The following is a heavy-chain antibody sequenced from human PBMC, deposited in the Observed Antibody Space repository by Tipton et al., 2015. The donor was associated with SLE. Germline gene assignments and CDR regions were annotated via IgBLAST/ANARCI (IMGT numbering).Heavy chain of an antibody. D-gene: IGHD1-26*01. V-gene: IGHV4-59*01. CDR1: GFSITTAYS. J-gene: IGHJ4*02. CDR2: VYYTETA. Sequence: TLSLTCAVSGFSITTAYSWSWIRQPPGKGLEWIGYVYYTETASYNPPLKSRVTISVDTSKNQFSLKLSSVTAADRAVYYCARAAYSGSSVDYWGQGTLVTVSS. CDR3: ARAAYSGSSVDY.